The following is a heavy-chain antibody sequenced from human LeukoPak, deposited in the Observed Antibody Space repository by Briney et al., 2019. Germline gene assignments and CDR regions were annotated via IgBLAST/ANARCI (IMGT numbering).Heavy chain of an antibody. J-gene: IGHJ4*02. CDR1: GFTFDDYA. CDR2: INTDGSSI. Sequence: PGGSLRLSCAASGFTFDDYAMHWVRQAPGKGLVWVSRINTDGSSISYADSVKGRFTISRDNAKNTMYLQMNSLRAEDTAVYYCARGNWGSGFDYWGQGTLVTVSS. D-gene: IGHD7-27*01. CDR3: ARGNWGSGFDY. V-gene: IGHV3-74*01.